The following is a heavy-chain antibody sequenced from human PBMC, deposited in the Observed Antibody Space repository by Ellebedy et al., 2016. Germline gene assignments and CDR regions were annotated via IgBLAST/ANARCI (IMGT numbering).Heavy chain of an antibody. D-gene: IGHD6-6*01. CDR2: IYYSGST. Sequence: SETLSLTXTVSGGSISSSSYYWGWIRQPPGKGLEWIGSIYYSGSTYYNPSLQSRVTISVDTSKNQFSLKLSSVTAADTAVYYCATIAGRRVEGGYYYYYMDVWGKGTTVTVS. J-gene: IGHJ6*03. CDR3: ATIAGRRVEGGYYYYYMDV. V-gene: IGHV4-39*07. CDR1: GGSISSSSYY.